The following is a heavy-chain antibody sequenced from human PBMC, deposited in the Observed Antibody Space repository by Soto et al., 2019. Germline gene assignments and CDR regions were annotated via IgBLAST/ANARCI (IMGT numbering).Heavy chain of an antibody. CDR1: GYTFTGYY. CDR2: INPNSGGT. Sequence: ASVKVSCKASGYTFTGYYMHWVLQAPGQGLEWMGWINPNSGGTNYAQKFQGRVTMTRDTSISTAYMELSRLRSDDTAVYYCARSGIAARRGYNWFDPWGQGTLVTVSS. D-gene: IGHD6-6*01. J-gene: IGHJ5*02. V-gene: IGHV1-2*02. CDR3: ARSGIAARRGYNWFDP.